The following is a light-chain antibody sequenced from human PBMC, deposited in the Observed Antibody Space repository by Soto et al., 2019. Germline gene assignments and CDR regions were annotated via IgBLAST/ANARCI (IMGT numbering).Light chain of an antibody. CDR3: QQLRIYPPT. J-gene: IGKJ1*01. V-gene: IGKV1-9*01. CDR1: QDIAIY. Sequence: IQLTQSPASLSASAGDRVTITCRASQDIAIYLAWYQQKPGQAPKLLIYAASTLDGGVPSRFSGSGSGTDFALTITSVQAEDFATYYCQQLRIYPPTFGRGTKVEIK. CDR2: AAS.